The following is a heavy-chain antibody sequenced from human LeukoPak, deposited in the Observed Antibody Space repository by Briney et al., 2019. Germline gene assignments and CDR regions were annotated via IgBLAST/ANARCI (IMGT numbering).Heavy chain of an antibody. J-gene: IGHJ4*02. CDR2: ISSSSSYI. Sequence: PGGSLRLSCAASGFTFSSYSMNWVRQAPGKGLEWVSSISSSSSYIYYADSVKGRFTISRDNAKNSLYLQMNSLRAEDTAVYYCARAVDWLLDDLGYWGQGTLVTVSS. CDR1: GFTFSSYS. CDR3: ARAVDWLLDDLGY. V-gene: IGHV3-21*01. D-gene: IGHD3-9*01.